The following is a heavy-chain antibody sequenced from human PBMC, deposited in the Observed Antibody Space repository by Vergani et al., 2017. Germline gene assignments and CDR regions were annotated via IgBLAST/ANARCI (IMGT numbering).Heavy chain of an antibody. D-gene: IGHD3-22*01. V-gene: IGHV4-59*01. CDR1: GGSISSYY. J-gene: IGHJ4*02. Sequence: LQLQESGPRLVKPSQTLSLTCTVSGGSISSYYWSWIRQPPGKGLEWIGYIYYSGSTNYNPSLKSRVTISVDTSKNQFSLKLSSVTAADTAVYYCARLSYDTTPYLQGGYDCWGQGTLVSVSS. CDR2: IYYSGST. CDR3: ARLSYDTTPYLQGGYDC.